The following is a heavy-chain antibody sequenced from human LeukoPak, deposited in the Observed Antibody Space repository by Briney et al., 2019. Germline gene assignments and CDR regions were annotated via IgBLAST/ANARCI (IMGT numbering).Heavy chain of an antibody. Sequence: SETLSLTCTVSGGSISSSNYYWSWIRQPAGKGLEWIGRIYTSGSTNYNPSLKSRVTISVDTSKNQFSLKLSSVTAADTAVYYCASFGEMATIDFDYWGQGTLVTVSS. J-gene: IGHJ4*02. CDR3: ASFGEMATIDFDY. CDR2: IYTSGST. D-gene: IGHD5-24*01. V-gene: IGHV4-61*02. CDR1: GGSISSSNYY.